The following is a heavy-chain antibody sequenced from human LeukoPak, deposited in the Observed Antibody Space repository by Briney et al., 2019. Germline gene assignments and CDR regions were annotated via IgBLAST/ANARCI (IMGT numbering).Heavy chain of an antibody. J-gene: IGHJ6*03. D-gene: IGHD3-10*01. Sequence: SETLSLTCAVYGGSFSGYYRSWICQPPGKGLEWMGEINHSGSTNYNTSIKRRVTISVDTTKNQSSLRLSSVTAADTAVYYCARFGGGASWRRYYYYYYMDVWGKGTTVTISS. CDR3: ARFGGGASWRRYYYYYYMDV. CDR1: GGSFSGYY. CDR2: INHSGST. V-gene: IGHV4-34*01.